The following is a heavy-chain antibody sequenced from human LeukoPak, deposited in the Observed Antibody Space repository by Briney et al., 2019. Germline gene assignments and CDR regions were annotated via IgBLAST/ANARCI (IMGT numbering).Heavy chain of an antibody. Sequence: SETLSLTCAVYDGSLSGYYWSWLRQPPGKGLEWIGEINHSGSTNNTPSLMSRVTISVDTSKNQFSLSLRSVTAAGTAVYYGARGPDSGSYYAWFYRWGQRTLVTVSS. CDR3: ARGPDSGSYYAWFYR. J-gene: IGHJ5*02. D-gene: IGHD1-26*01. V-gene: IGHV4-34*01. CDR2: INHSGST. CDR1: DGSLSGYY.